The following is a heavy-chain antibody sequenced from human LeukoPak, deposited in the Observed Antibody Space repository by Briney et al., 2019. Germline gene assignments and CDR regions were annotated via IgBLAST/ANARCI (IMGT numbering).Heavy chain of an antibody. J-gene: IGHJ4*02. CDR1: GGSFSGYY. D-gene: IGHD3-3*01. CDR2: INHSGST. V-gene: IGHV4-34*01. Sequence: PSETLSLTCAVYGGSFSGYYWSWIRQPPGKGLEWIGEINHSGSTNYNPSLKSRVTISVDTSKNQFSLKLSSVTAADTAVYYCARASFDYDFWSGWYRWGQGTLVTVSS. CDR3: ARASFDYDFWSGWYR.